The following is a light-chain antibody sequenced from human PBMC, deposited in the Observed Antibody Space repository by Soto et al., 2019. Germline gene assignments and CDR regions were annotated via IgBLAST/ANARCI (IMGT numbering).Light chain of an antibody. J-gene: IGKJ5*01. V-gene: IGKV3-11*01. CDR2: DAS. CDR1: QSVSSY. Sequence: VLTQSPATLSLSPGERATLCCRASQSVSSYLAWYQQKPGQAPRLLIYDASNWATGIPARFSGSGSGTDFTLTISSLGPEDFAVYYCQQRRNWPITFGQGTRLEIK. CDR3: QQRRNWPIT.